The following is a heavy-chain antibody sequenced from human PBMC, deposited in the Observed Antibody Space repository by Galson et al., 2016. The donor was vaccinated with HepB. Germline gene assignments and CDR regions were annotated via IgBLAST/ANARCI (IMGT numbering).Heavy chain of an antibody. J-gene: IGHJ6*01. D-gene: IGHD6-13*01. Sequence: SLRLSCAASGFTFSTYAMSWVRQAPGKGLEWVSLISGGNTYYADPVRGRFTISRDNSKNTLYLQMNSLRAEDTAVYYCAKVLPYSAGHGMDVRGQGTTVTVSS. CDR3: AKVLPYSAGHGMDV. V-gene: IGHV3-23*01. CDR2: ISGGNT. CDR1: GFTFSTYA.